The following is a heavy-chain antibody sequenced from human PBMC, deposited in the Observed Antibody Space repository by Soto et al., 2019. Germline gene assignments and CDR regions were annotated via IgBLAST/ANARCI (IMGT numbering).Heavy chain of an antibody. Sequence: QVQLQESGPGLVKASETLSLSCTVSGHSISADYWSWIRQPAGKRLEWIGRVDASGNTNFNPSLKSRVTMSVDTSKNQFFLKVRSVTAADTAMYFCARDVGGSVVPHWFDPSVQGALVTVSS. CDR3: ARDVGGSVVPHWFDP. D-gene: IGHD3-22*01. J-gene: IGHJ5*02. CDR1: GHSISADY. V-gene: IGHV4-4*07. CDR2: VDASGNT.